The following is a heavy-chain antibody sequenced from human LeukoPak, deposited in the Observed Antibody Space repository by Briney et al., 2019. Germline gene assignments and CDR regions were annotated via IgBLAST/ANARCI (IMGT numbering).Heavy chain of an antibody. Sequence: ASVRVSCKASGYAFTTSDINWVRQATGQGLEWMGWMSPYGGNTRYAQKFQARVTMTRNTSASTAYMELSSLTSEDTAVYYCARGGSFGLKANLDSWGQGTLVTVSS. CDR3: ARGGSFGLKANLDS. J-gene: IGHJ4*02. D-gene: IGHD3/OR15-3a*01. CDR2: MSPYGGNT. CDR1: GYAFTTSD. V-gene: IGHV1-8*01.